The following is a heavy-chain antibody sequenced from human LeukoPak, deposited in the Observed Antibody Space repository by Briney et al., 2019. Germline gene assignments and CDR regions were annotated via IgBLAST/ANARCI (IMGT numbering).Heavy chain of an antibody. J-gene: IGHJ4*02. CDR1: GFTFSSNA. D-gene: IGHD1-26*01. CDR2: ISGSGGST. CDR3: AKAGSYYGEAPDY. V-gene: IGHV3-23*01. Sequence: HPGGSLRLSCAASGFTFSSNAMSWVRQAPGKGLEWVSGISGSGGSTYYADSVKGRFTISRDNSKNTLYLQMNSLRAEDTAVYYCAKAGSYYGEAPDYWGQGTLVTVSS.